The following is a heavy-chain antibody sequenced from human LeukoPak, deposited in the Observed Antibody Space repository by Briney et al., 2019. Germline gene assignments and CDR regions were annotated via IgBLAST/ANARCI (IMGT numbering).Heavy chain of an antibody. CDR1: GFTFSSYG. V-gene: IGHV3-30*18. D-gene: IGHD3-22*01. CDR3: AKDSYYYDTRAGGAFDY. CDR2: ISDDGSNK. J-gene: IGHJ4*02. Sequence: GGSLRLSCAASGFTFSSYGMRWVRQAPGKGLEWVAVISDDGSNKYYADSVKGRFTISRDNSKNTRYLQMNSLRAEDTAVYYCAKDSYYYDTRAGGAFDYWVQGTLVTVSS.